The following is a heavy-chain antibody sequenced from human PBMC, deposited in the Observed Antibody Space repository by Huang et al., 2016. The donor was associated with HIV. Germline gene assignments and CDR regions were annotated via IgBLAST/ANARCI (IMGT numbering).Heavy chain of an antibody. CDR1: GFTFSSYW. J-gene: IGHJ4*02. V-gene: IGHV3-74*01. D-gene: IGHD3-10*01. Sequence: EVQLVESGGGLVQPGGSLRLSCAASGFTFSSYWMHWVRQVPGKGLGWGSYSKSDGSSTSYADTVKGRVTITRDNAKNTLYLQMNSLRAEDTAVYYCARGSRQGKYYYGSGTAYWGQGTLVTVSS. CDR2: SKSDGSST. CDR3: ARGSRQGKYYYGSGTAY.